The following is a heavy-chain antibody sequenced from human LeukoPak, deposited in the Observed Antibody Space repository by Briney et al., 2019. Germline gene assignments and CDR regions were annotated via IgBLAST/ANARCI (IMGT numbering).Heavy chain of an antibody. V-gene: IGHV4-61*08. CDR2: ISNSGST. Sequence: PSQTLSLTCTVSGGSISSGDNYWSWIRQPPGKGLEWVGYISNSGSTNYNPSLKSRVTISVDKSKNQFSLKLSSVTAADTAVYYCATCTTSCYGWFHIWGQGTMVTVSS. J-gene: IGHJ3*02. CDR3: ATCTTSCYGWFHI. CDR1: GGSISSGDNY. D-gene: IGHD2-2*01.